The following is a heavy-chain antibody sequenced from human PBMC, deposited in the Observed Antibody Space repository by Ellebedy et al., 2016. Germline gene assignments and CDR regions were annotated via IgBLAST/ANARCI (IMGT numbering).Heavy chain of an antibody. Sequence: LRLSXTVSGGSISSGDYYWSWIRQPPGKGLEWIGYIYYSGSTYYNPSLKSRVTISVDTSKNQFSLKLSSVTAADTAVYYCARARYYGSGSYSDYYGMDVWGQGTTVTVSS. D-gene: IGHD3-10*01. CDR2: IYYSGST. J-gene: IGHJ6*02. V-gene: IGHV4-30-4*01. CDR1: GGSISSGDYY. CDR3: ARARYYGSGSYSDYYGMDV.